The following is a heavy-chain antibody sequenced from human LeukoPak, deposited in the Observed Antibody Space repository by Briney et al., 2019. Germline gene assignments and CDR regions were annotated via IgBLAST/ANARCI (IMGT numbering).Heavy chain of an antibody. Sequence: GGSLRLSCAASGLTFSSYAMSWVRQAPGKGLEWVSAISGSGGSTYYADSVKGRFTISRDNSKNTLYLQMNSLRAEDTAVYYCAKDRGYDLDLSPTDLTTGAREPDGYWGLGTLVTVSS. CDR2: ISGSGGST. V-gene: IGHV3-23*01. CDR1: GLTFSSYA. CDR3: AKDRGYDLDLSPTDLTTGAREPDGY. D-gene: IGHD3-3*01. J-gene: IGHJ4*02.